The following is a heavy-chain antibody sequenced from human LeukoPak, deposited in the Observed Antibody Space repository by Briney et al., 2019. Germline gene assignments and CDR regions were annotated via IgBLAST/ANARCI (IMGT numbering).Heavy chain of an antibody. V-gene: IGHV4-39*07. D-gene: IGHD3-22*01. CDR1: GGSISSSSYY. Sequence: SETLSLTCTVSGGSISSSSYYWGWIRQPPGKGLEWIGSIYYSGSTYYNPSLKSRVTISVDTSKNQFSLKLSSVTAADTAVYYCARDLGQYYDTSDNWFDPWGQGTLVTVSS. J-gene: IGHJ5*02. CDR2: IYYSGST. CDR3: ARDLGQYYDTSDNWFDP.